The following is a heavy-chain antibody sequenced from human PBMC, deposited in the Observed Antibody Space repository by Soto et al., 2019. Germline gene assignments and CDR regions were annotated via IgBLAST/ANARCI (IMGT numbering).Heavy chain of an antibody. Sequence: WETLSLTCAVSGGSISSSNWWSWVRQPPGKGLEWIGEIYHSGSTNYNPSLKSRVTISVDKSKNQFSLKLSSVTAADTAVYYCARGQRWGRAPKYYFDYWGQGTLVTVYS. CDR3: ARGQRWGRAPKYYFDY. D-gene: IGHD3-16*01. J-gene: IGHJ4*02. V-gene: IGHV4-4*02. CDR2: IYHSGST. CDR1: GGSISSSNW.